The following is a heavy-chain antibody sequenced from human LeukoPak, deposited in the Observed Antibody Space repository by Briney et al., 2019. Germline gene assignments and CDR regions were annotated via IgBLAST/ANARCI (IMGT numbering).Heavy chain of an antibody. CDR3: ARERGSSGFQSQFDY. CDR2: INPSGGST. J-gene: IGHJ4*02. Sequence: ASVKVSCKASGYTFTSYYMHWVRQAPGQGLEWMGIINPSGGSTSYAQKFQGRVTMTRDTFTSTVYMELSSLRSEDTAVYYCARERGSSGFQSQFDYWGQGTLVTVSS. CDR1: GYTFTSYY. V-gene: IGHV1-46*01. D-gene: IGHD6-19*01.